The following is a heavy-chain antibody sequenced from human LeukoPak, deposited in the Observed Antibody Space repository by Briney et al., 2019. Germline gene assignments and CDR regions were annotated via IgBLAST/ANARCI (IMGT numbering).Heavy chain of an antibody. CDR3: AKVPYGDYLDY. Sequence: GGSLRLSCAASGFTFSSYAMHWVRQAPGKGLEWVAFIRYDGGNKYYADSVKGRFTISRDNSKNTLYLQMNSLRAEDTAVYYCAKVPYGDYLDYWGQGTLVTVSS. D-gene: IGHD4-17*01. CDR2: IRYDGGNK. J-gene: IGHJ4*02. CDR1: GFTFSSYA. V-gene: IGHV3-30*02.